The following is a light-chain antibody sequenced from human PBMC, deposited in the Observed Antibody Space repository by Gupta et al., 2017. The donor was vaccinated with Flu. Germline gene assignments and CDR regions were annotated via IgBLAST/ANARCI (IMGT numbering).Light chain of an antibody. CDR2: DAS. CDR1: EGISTW. Sequence: DIQMTQSPSVVSASVGDRVTITCRASEGISTWLAWYQQMPGKAPKLLIYDASTLETGVPSRFSGSGTGTDFTLTINSLQPEDFATYSCQQSNKFPCTFGHGTKVDFK. J-gene: IGKJ3*01. V-gene: IGKV1-12*01. CDR3: QQSNKFPCT.